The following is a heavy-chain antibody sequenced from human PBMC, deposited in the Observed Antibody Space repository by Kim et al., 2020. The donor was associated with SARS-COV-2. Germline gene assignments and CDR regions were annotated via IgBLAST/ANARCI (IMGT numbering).Heavy chain of an antibody. J-gene: IGHJ6*02. CDR1: GGSFSGYY. D-gene: IGHD2-15*01. CDR2: INHSGST. CDR3: ARERRRRDIVVVVADYGMDV. V-gene: IGHV4-34*01. Sequence: SETLSLTCAVYGGSFSGYYWSWIRQPPGKGLEWIGEINHSGSTNYNPSLKSRVTISVDTSKNQFSLKLSSVTAADTAVYYCARERRRRDIVVVVADYGMDVWGQGTTVTVSS.